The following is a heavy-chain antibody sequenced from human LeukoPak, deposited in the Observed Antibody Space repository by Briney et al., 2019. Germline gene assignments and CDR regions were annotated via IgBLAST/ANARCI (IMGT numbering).Heavy chain of an antibody. D-gene: IGHD4-17*01. Sequence: PSETLSLTCTVSGGSISSYYWSWIRQPPGKGLEWIGYMYYSGSSNNNPSLKSRVTISVDTTKNQFSLKLSSVTAADTAVYYCARSKSYGDPYAFDIWGQGTMVTVSS. CDR3: ARSKSYGDPYAFDI. CDR1: GGSISSYY. CDR2: MYYSGSS. V-gene: IGHV4-59*08. J-gene: IGHJ3*02.